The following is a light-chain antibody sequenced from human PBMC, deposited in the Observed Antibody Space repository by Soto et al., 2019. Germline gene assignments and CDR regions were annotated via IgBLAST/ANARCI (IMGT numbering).Light chain of an antibody. CDR1: QSVLYSSNNKNY. Sequence: DIVMTQSPDSLAVSLGERTTINCKSSQSVLYSSNNKNYLAWYQQKPGQPPKLLIYWASTRESGVPDRFSGSGSGTDFTLAISSLQAEDVEFYYCQQYYSAPYTFGQGTKLEIK. CDR3: QQYYSAPYT. J-gene: IGKJ2*01. V-gene: IGKV4-1*01. CDR2: WAS.